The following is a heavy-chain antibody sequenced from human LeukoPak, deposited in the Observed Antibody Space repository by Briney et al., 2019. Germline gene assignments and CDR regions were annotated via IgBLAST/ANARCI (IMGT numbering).Heavy chain of an antibody. Sequence: GGSLRLSCAASGFTFGSAWMHWVRQTPEKGLVWVSRINTDRSSTNYADPVKGRFTISRDNAKNTLYLQMYSLRAEDTAVYYCSRGPWYYMDVWGKGTTVTVSS. CDR2: INTDRSST. J-gene: IGHJ6*03. V-gene: IGHV3-74*01. CDR1: GFTFGSAW. CDR3: SRGPWYYMDV.